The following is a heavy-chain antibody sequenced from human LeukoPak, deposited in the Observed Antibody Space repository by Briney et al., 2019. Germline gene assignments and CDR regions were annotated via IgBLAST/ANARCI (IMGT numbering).Heavy chain of an antibody. D-gene: IGHD3-22*01. V-gene: IGHV1-46*03. CDR3: ARDFYKYDSSGYYALPGGY. Sequence: ASVKVSCKASGYTFTSYYMHWVRQAPGQGLEWMGIINPSGGSTSYAQKFQGRVTMTRDTSTSTVYMELSSLRSEDTAVYYCARDFYKYDSSGYYALPGGYWGQGTLVTVSS. CDR1: GYTFTSYY. CDR2: INPSGGST. J-gene: IGHJ4*02.